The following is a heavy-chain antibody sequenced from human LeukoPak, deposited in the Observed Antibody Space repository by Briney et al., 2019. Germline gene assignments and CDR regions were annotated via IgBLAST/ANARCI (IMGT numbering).Heavy chain of an antibody. D-gene: IGHD2/OR15-2a*01. Sequence: PGGSLRLSCTPSGFTFSTYVMSWVRQAPGKGLEWVSLISGSGGNTYFADSVKGRFTISRDNSKNTLYLQMNSLRAEDTATYYCAKERTQTTSFDYWGQGTLVTVSS. V-gene: IGHV3-23*01. CDR1: GFTFSTYV. J-gene: IGHJ4*02. CDR3: AKERTQTTSFDY. CDR2: ISGSGGNT.